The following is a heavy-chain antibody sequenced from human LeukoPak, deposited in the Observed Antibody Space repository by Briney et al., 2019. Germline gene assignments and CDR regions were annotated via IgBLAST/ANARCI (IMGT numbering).Heavy chain of an antibody. Sequence: GGSLRLSCAASGFTFSSHWMSWVRQAPGKGLEWVSYISSSGSTIYYADSVKGRFTISRDNAKNSLYLQMNSLRAEDTAVYYCAELGITMIGGVWGKGTTVTISS. CDR2: ISSSGSTI. CDR1: GFTFSSHW. CDR3: AELGITMIGGV. D-gene: IGHD3-10*02. V-gene: IGHV3-48*04. J-gene: IGHJ6*04.